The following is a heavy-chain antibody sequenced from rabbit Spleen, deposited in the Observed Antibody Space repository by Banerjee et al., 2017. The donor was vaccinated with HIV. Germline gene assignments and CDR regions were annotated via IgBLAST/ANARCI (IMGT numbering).Heavy chain of an antibody. V-gene: IGHV1S40*01. CDR1: GVSFSGDSY. CDR3: ARGASMVPFYFDL. D-gene: IGHD3-1*01. J-gene: IGHJ4*01. Sequence: QSLEESGGDLVKPGASLTLTCTASGVSFSGDSYMCWVRQAPGKGLEWIACISAGGSGTTYATWAKGRFTISKTSSTTVTLQMTSLTAADTATYFCARGASMVPFYFDLWGPGTLVTVS. CDR2: ISAGGSGTT.